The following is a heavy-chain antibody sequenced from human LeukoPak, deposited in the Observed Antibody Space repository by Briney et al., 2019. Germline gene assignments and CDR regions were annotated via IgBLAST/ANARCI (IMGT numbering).Heavy chain of an antibody. CDR2: INTNTGNP. V-gene: IGHV7-4-1*02. D-gene: IGHD3-10*01. CDR3: AATYYYGSGSYYNQDY. J-gene: IGHJ4*02. CDR1: YIITXXX. Sequence: YIITXXXMNWXXQAPGQGLEWMGWINTNTGNPTYAQGFTGRFVFSLDTSVSTAYLQISSLKAEDTAVYYCAATYYYGSGSYYNQDYWGQGTLVTVPS.